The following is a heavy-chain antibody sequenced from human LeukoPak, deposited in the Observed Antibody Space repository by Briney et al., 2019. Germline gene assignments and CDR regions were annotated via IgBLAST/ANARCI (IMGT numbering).Heavy chain of an antibody. CDR3: ARDDGDYPDY. Sequence: GGSLRLSRAASGFTFSSYSMNWVRQAPGKGLEWVSSISSSSSYIYYADSVKGRFTISRDNAKNSLYLQMNSLRAEDTAVYYCARDDGDYPDYWGQGTLVTVSS. CDR2: ISSSSSYI. V-gene: IGHV3-21*01. J-gene: IGHJ4*02. D-gene: IGHD4-17*01. CDR1: GFTFSSYS.